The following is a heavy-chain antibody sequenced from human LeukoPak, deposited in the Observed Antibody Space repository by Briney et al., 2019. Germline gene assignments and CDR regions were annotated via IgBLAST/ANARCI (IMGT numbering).Heavy chain of an antibody. V-gene: IGHV3-7*01. CDR2: IKQDGSEK. J-gene: IGHJ4*02. CDR1: GFTFSNSW. CDR3: ARDQYTD. D-gene: IGHD5-18*01. Sequence: PGGSLRLSCAASGFTFSNSWMTWVRQAPGKGLEWVANIKQDGSEKYYVDSVKGRFTISRDNVKNSVYLQMNSLRAEDTAVYFCARDQYTDWGQGTLVTVSS.